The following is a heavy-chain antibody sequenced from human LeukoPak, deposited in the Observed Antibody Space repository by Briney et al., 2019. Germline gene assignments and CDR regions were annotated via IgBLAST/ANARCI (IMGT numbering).Heavy chain of an antibody. J-gene: IGHJ4*02. CDR3: ARGRVGATFDY. Sequence: SQTLSLTCTVSGGSISSGGYYWSCIRQPPGKGLEWIGYIYHSGSTYYNPSLKSRVTISVDRSKNQFSLKLSSVTAADTAVYYCARGRVGATFDYWGQGTLVTVSS. D-gene: IGHD1-26*01. CDR2: IYHSGST. CDR1: GGSISSGGYY. V-gene: IGHV4-30-2*01.